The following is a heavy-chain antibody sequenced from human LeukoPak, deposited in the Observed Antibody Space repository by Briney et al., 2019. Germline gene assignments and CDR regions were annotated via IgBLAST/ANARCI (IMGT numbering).Heavy chain of an antibody. Sequence: HPGGSLRLSCAASGFTFSSYAMSWVRQAPGKGLEWVSAISGSGGSTYYADSVKGRFTISRDNSKNTLYLQMNSLRAEDTAVYYCAKEEYSSGWYYGAFDIWGQGTMVTVSS. D-gene: IGHD6-19*01. CDR2: ISGSGGST. CDR3: AKEEYSSGWYYGAFDI. J-gene: IGHJ3*02. V-gene: IGHV3-23*01. CDR1: GFTFSSYA.